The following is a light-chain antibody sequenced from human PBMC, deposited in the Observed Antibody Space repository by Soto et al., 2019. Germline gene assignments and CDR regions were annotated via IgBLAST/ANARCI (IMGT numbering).Light chain of an antibody. V-gene: IGKV3-20*01. CDR1: QSVNSNY. CDR3: QPYGSTLSWT. J-gene: IGKJ1*01. Sequence: EIVLTQSPGTLSLSPGERATLSCRASQSVNSNYLAWYQQKSGQAPRLLIYGASNRATGIPDRFSGSGSGTDFILTISRLEPEDFAVYYCQPYGSTLSWTFGQGTKVDIK. CDR2: GAS.